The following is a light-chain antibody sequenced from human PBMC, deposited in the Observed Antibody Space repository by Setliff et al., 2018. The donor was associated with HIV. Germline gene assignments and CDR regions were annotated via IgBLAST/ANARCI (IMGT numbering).Light chain of an antibody. CDR2: QNI. Sequence: SSALAQPPSVSVSPGQSVTITCSGDTLGTKYACWYQQKAGQSPVLVIYQNIKRPSGIPERVSGSKSGSTATLTISGTQSVDEADYYCQTWDSSTASFGTGTKVTVL. CDR1: TLGTKY. J-gene: IGLJ1*01. CDR3: QTWDSSTAS. V-gene: IGLV3-1*01.